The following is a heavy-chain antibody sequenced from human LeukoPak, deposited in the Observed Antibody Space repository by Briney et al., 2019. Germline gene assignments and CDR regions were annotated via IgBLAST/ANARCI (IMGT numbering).Heavy chain of an antibody. J-gene: IGHJ4*02. CDR3: AKDDNSRGYFDY. D-gene: IGHD3-10*01. V-gene: IGHV3-9*01. CDR1: GFTFDDYA. Sequence: GRSLRLSCAASGFTFDDYAMHWVRQAPGKGLEWVSGISWNSGSIGYADSVKGRFTISRDNAKNSLYLQMNSLRAEDTALYYCAKDDNSRGYFDYWGQGTLVTVSS. CDR2: ISWNSGSI.